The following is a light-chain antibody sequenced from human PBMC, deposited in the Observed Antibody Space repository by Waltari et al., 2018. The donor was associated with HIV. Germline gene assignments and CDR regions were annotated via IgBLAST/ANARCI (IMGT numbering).Light chain of an antibody. V-gene: IGLV1-44*01. Sequence: QSVLTQPHSASGTPGQGVIISCSGRNSNIGTNTVNWYQQLPGTAPKLLIFDDKHRPSGVPDRFSGSRSDTSASLAISGLQSEDEAHYYCAAWDDNFNVVFGGGTKLTVL. CDR2: DDK. J-gene: IGLJ3*02. CDR3: AAWDDNFNVV. CDR1: NSNIGTNT.